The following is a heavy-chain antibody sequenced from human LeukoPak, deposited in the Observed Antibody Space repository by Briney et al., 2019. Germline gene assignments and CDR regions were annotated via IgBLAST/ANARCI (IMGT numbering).Heavy chain of an antibody. D-gene: IGHD3-10*01. Sequence: PGGSLRLSCVASGFTFSRYGIHCGRQPPGKGLEWVAVIRYDGSAYSYADSVKGRFTISRDNSKNTLYLQMSSLRAEDTAVYFCARDVWFGDYRWFDPWGQGTPVTVSS. V-gene: IGHV3-33*01. J-gene: IGHJ5*02. CDR1: GFTFSRYG. CDR2: IRYDGSAY. CDR3: ARDVWFGDYRWFDP.